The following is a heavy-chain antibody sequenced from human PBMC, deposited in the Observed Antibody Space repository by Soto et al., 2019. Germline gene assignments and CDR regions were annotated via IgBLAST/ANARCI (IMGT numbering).Heavy chain of an antibody. CDR1: GGSISSYY. V-gene: IGHV4-39*01. CDR2: ISYSGST. Sequence: PSETLSLTCTVSGGSISSYYWGWIRQSPGKGLEWIGSISYSGSTYYNPSLKSRVTISVDTSKNQFSLKLSSVTAADTAVYYCASYYYDSSGYYYVPGVYWGQGTLVTVSS. D-gene: IGHD3-22*01. CDR3: ASYYYDSSGYYYVPGVY. J-gene: IGHJ4*02.